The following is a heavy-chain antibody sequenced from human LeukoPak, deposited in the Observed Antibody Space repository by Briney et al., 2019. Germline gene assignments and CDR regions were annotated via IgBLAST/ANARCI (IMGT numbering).Heavy chain of an antibody. D-gene: IGHD3-9*01. J-gene: IGHJ5*02. CDR1: GYTFTGYY. CDR3: ARDYDILTGYYKGYNWFDP. CDR2: INPNSGGT. V-gene: IGHV1-2*06. Sequence: ASVKVSCKASGYTFTGYYMHWVRQAPGQGLEWMGRINPNSGGTNYAQKFQGRVTMTRDTSISTAYMELSRLRSDDTAVYYCARDYDILTGYYKGYNWFDPWGQGTLVTVSP.